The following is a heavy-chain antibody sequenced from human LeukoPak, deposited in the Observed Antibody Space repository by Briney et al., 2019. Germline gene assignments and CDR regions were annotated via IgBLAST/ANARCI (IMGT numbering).Heavy chain of an antibody. CDR2: IYYGGNT. CDR1: GGSFNSDDYY. J-gene: IGHJ4*02. CDR3: ATYGDFPYCFYY. V-gene: IGHV4-61*08. Sequence: PSETLSLTCGVSGGSFNSDDYYWNWIRQPPGRGLEWIGYIYYGGNTNYNPSLRSRVTISMDTSKNQFSLKVNSVTAADTAVYYCATYGDFPYCFYYWGQGTLVTVSS. D-gene: IGHD2-21*02.